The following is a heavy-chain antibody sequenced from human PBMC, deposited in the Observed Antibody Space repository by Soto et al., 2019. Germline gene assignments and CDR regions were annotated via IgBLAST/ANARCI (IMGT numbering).Heavy chain of an antibody. D-gene: IGHD2-21*02. CDR3: ARTDCGGDCYSSNFQH. Sequence: GGSLRLSCAASGFTFSSYGMHWVRQAPGKGLEWVAVIWYGGSNKYYADSVKGRFTISRDNSKNTLYLQMNSLRAEDTAVYYCARTDCGGDCYSSNFQHWGQGTLVTVSS. V-gene: IGHV3-33*01. CDR1: GFTFSSYG. J-gene: IGHJ1*01. CDR2: IWYGGSNK.